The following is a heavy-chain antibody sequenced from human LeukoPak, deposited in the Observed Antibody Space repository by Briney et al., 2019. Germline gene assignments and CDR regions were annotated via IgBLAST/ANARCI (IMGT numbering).Heavy chain of an antibody. CDR2: IYSSGNT. V-gene: IGHV4-61*02. CDR1: GGSISSGSYY. CDR3: TQGGELMNY. D-gene: IGHD1-26*01. J-gene: IGHJ4*02. Sequence: PSETLSLTCTVSGGSISSGSYYWTWIRQPAGKGLEWIGRIYSSGNTNYNPSLKSRVTISIDASKNQFSLRLSSVTAADTAIYYCTQGGELMNYWGQGTLVTVSS.